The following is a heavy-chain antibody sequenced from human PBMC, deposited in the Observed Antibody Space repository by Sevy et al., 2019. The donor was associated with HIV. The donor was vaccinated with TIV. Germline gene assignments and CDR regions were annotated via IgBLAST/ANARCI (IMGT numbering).Heavy chain of an antibody. CDR3: ARDVGCSSTSWLLYCDY. J-gene: IGHJ4*02. Sequence: GGSLRLSCAASGFTFSRYSMNWVRQAPGKGLEWVSSISSSSSYIYYADSVKGRFTISRDNAKNSLYLQMNSLRAEDTAVYYCARDVGCSSTSWLLYCDYWGQGTLVTVSS. V-gene: IGHV3-21*01. D-gene: IGHD2-2*01. CDR2: ISSSSSYI. CDR1: GFTFSRYS.